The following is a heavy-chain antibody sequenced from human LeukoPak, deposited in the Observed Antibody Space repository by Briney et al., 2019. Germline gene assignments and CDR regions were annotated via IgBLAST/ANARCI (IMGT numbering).Heavy chain of an antibody. V-gene: IGHV4-59*01. CDR1: GGSISSYY. CDR2: IYYSGST. Sequence: SETLSLTCTVSGGSISSYYWSWIRQPAGKGLEWIGYIYYSGSTNYNPSLKSRVTISVDTSKNQFSLKLSSVTAADTAVYYCARNGVRGVMRPLGYWGQGTLVTVSS. J-gene: IGHJ4*02. CDR3: ARNGVRGVMRPLGY. D-gene: IGHD3-10*01.